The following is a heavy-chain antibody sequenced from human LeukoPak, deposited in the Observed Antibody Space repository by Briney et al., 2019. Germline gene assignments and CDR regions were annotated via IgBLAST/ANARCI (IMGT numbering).Heavy chain of an antibody. V-gene: IGHV3-53*01. J-gene: IGHJ4*02. D-gene: IGHD6-19*01. CDR3: ATAVAGPPFDY. CDR1: GFTVSTNY. Sequence: GGSLRLSCAASGFTVSTNYMSWVRQAPGKGLEWVSAIYSADSTYYADSVKGRFTISRDNSKNTLYLQMNSLRAEDTAVYYCATAVAGPPFDYWGQGTLVTVSS. CDR2: IYSADST.